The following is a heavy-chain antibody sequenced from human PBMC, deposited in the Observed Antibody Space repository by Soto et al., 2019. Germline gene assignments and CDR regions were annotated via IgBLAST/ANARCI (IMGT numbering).Heavy chain of an antibody. D-gene: IGHD3-3*01. CDR3: ARFRGDGYYTF. Sequence: VQLVESGGGLVKPGGSLRLSCAASGFTLSDYYMTSIRQAPGKGLEWVWDIRISGTTIHYADSVRGRFTISRDNATNPLWLQMNPLRAEDTAVYYCARFRGDGYYTFWGQGTLVTVSS. V-gene: IGHV3-11*01. J-gene: IGHJ4*02. CDR1: GFTLSDYY. CDR2: IRISGTTI.